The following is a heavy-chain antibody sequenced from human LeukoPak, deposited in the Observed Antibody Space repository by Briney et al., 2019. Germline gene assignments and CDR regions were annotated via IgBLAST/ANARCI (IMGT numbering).Heavy chain of an antibody. D-gene: IGHD2-15*01. CDR1: GYTSTSYG. J-gene: IGHJ6*02. Sequence: ASVKVSCKASGYTSTSYGISWVRQAPGQGLEWMGWISAYNGNTNYAQRLQGRVTMTTDTSTSTAYMELRSLRSDDTAVYYCARGGIVVVANYGMDVWGQGTTVTVSS. CDR3: ARGGIVVVANYGMDV. CDR2: ISAYNGNT. V-gene: IGHV1-18*01.